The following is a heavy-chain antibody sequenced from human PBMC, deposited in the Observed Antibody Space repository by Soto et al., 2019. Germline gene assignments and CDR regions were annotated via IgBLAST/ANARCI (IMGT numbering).Heavy chain of an antibody. Sequence: ASVKVSCKASGYTFTSYGISWVRQAPGQGLEWMGWISAYNGNTNYAQKLQGRVTMTTDTSTSTAYMELRSLRSDDTAVYYCAGEHYDFWSGYHRCNWFDPWGQGTLVTVSS. CDR1: GYTFTSYG. CDR2: ISAYNGNT. V-gene: IGHV1-18*01. CDR3: AGEHYDFWSGYHRCNWFDP. D-gene: IGHD3-3*01. J-gene: IGHJ5*02.